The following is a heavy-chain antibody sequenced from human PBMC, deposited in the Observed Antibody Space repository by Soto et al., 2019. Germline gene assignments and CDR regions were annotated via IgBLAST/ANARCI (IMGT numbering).Heavy chain of an antibody. J-gene: IGHJ4*02. CDR3: AAIVVGATRHSDVDH. V-gene: IGHV4-39*01. D-gene: IGHD2-15*01. Sequence: TLSLTCSVSGAPISSNDYFWAWIRQPPGRGLEFIASMHASGGTYHASSLKSRATMSLDTSKDQFSLKLQSVTAADTGTYYCAAIVVGATRHSDVDHWGQGXLVTVSS. CDR1: GAPISSNDYF. CDR2: MHASGGT.